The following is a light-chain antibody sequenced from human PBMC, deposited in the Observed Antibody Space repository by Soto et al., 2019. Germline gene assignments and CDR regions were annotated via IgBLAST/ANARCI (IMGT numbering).Light chain of an antibody. Sequence: EIVLTQSPATLSLSPGERATLSCRASQSVTSYLAWYQQRPGQAPRLLINDASTRATGIPARFSGSGSGTEFTLTISSLQSEDFAVYHCQQYYSTPPWTFGQGTKVDIK. CDR3: QQYYSTPPWT. J-gene: IGKJ1*01. V-gene: IGKV3D-15*01. CDR1: QSVTSY. CDR2: DAS.